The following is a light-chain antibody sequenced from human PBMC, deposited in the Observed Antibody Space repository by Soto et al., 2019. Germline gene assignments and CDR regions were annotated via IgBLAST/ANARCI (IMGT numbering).Light chain of an antibody. Sequence: EIVLTQSPGTLSLSPGERATLSCRASQSVSSSYLAWYQQKPGQAPRLLIYGASSRATGIPDRFSGSGSGTDFTPTLSRLEPEDFAVYYCQQYGRSPRTFGQGTKVEIK. CDR2: GAS. CDR1: QSVSSSY. CDR3: QQYGRSPRT. V-gene: IGKV3-20*01. J-gene: IGKJ1*01.